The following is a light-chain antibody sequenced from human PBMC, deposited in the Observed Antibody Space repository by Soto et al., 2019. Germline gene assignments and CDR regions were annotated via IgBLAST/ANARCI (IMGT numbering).Light chain of an antibody. Sequence: QAVVTQPPSVSAAPGQKVTISCSGSSSNIGNNYVSWYQQLPGTAPKLLIYENNKRPSGIPDRFSGSKSGTSATLGITGLQTGDEADYYCGTWDSSLSAGGEVFGGGTKLTVL. V-gene: IGLV1-51*02. J-gene: IGLJ3*02. CDR3: GTWDSSLSAGGEV. CDR2: ENN. CDR1: SSNIGNNY.